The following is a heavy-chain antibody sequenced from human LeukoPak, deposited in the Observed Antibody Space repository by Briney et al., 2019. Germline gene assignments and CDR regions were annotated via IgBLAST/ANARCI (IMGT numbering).Heavy chain of an antibody. V-gene: IGHV3-30*18. CDR3: AKDHCSSTSCYIFDY. Sequence: EAGRSLRLSCAASGFTFSSYGMHWVRQAPGKGLEWVAVISYDESNKYYADSVKGRLTISRDNSKNTLYLQMNSLRAEDTAVYYCAKDHCSSTSCYIFDYWGQGTLVTVSS. CDR1: GFTFSSYG. J-gene: IGHJ4*02. CDR2: ISYDESNK. D-gene: IGHD2-2*01.